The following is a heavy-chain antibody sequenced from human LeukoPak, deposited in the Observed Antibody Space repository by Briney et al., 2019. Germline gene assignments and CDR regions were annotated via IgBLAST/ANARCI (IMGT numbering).Heavy chain of an antibody. J-gene: IGHJ4*02. CDR3: ARELKVGNTGYYLDY. Sequence: PSETLSLTCAVYGGSFSGYYGGWVRQPPGKGREGVGYIYYSGSTNYNPSLKSRVTTSVDTSKNQFSLKLTSVTAADTALYYCARELKVGNTGYYLDYWGQGTLVTVSP. CDR2: IYYSGST. V-gene: IGHV4-59*01. CDR1: GGSFSGYY. D-gene: IGHD2/OR15-2a*01.